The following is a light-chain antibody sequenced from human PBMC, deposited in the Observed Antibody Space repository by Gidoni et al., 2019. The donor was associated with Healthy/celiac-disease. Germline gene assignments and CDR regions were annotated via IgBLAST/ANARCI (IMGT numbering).Light chain of an antibody. CDR3: SAYTSSSTLPYV. V-gene: IGLV2-14*01. CDR1: SSDVGGYNY. CDR2: EVS. J-gene: IGLJ1*01. Sequence: QSALPQPASVSGSPGQSITISCTGTSSDVGGYNYVSWYQHHPGKAPKLMIYEVSNRPSGVSNRFSGSKSGNTASLTISGLQAEDEADYYCSAYTSSSTLPYVFGTGTKVTVL.